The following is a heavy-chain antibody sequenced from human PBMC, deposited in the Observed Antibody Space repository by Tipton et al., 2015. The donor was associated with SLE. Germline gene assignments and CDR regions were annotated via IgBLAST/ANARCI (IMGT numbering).Heavy chain of an antibody. D-gene: IGHD3-22*01. Sequence: TLSLTCAVYGGSFSGYYWSWIRQPPGKELEWIGEINHSGSTNYNPSLKSRVTISVDTSKNQFSLKLSSVTAADTAVYYCARGTAEAYYDSSGLGYFDYWGQGTLVTVSS. CDR1: GGSFSGYY. J-gene: IGHJ4*02. V-gene: IGHV4-34*01. CDR3: ARGTAEAYYDSSGLGYFDY. CDR2: INHSGST.